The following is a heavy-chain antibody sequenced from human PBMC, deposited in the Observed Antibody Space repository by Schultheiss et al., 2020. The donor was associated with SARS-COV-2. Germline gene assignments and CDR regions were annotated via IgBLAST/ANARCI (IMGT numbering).Heavy chain of an antibody. CDR3: ARVGFDSSGYYSGYYYYGMDV. V-gene: IGHV4-61*01. Sequence: SETLSLTCTVSGGSVSSGSYYWSWIRQPPGKGLEWIVYTYYSGSTNYNPSLQSRVTISLDTSKNQLSLKLSSVTAADTAVYYCARVGFDSSGYYSGYYYYGMDVWGQGTTVTVSS. CDR2: TYYSGST. D-gene: IGHD3-22*01. J-gene: IGHJ6*02. CDR1: GGSVSSGSYY.